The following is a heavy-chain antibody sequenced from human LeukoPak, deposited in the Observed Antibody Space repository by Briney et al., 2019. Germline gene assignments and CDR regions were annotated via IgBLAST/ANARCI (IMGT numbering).Heavy chain of an antibody. Sequence: SETLSLTCAVYGGSFSRYYWSWVRQSPGKGLEWIAEIDHRGSTNYNPSLKTRVTISMDTSKNQFSLRLSSVTAADTAVYYCARAVGSAEDYWGKGTLVTVSS. CDR1: GGSFSRYY. CDR2: IDHRGST. V-gene: IGHV4-34*01. D-gene: IGHD5-12*01. CDR3: ARAVGSAEDY. J-gene: IGHJ4*02.